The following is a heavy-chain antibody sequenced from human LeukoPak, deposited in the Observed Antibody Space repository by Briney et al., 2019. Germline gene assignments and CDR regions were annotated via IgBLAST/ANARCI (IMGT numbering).Heavy chain of an antibody. CDR2: IKSKADGGTV. CDR3: TRDQTPYY. CDR1: GFTFSYAW. J-gene: IGHJ4*02. Sequence: GGSLRLSCAASGFTFSYAWMSWVRQAPGKGLEWVGRIKSKADGGTVDYSAPVKGRFTISRDDSKNTLYLQMNSLKTEDTAVYYCTRDQTPYYWGQGTLVTVSS. V-gene: IGHV3-15*01.